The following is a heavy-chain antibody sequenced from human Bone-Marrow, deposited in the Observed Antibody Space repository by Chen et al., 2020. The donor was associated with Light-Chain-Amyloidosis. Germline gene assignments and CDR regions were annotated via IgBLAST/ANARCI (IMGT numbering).Heavy chain of an antibody. CDR2: IRRDGIEK. CDR3: AREDRGAYDI. J-gene: IGHJ3*02. Sequence: EMQLVESGGDLVQPGGSLSLSCEASGFTFSSRWMSWVRKAPGEGLEWVANIRRDGIEKYFVESVRGRFTISRDNAKNSLYLQMNSLRAEDTAVYYCAREDRGAYDIWGQGTMVTVSS. V-gene: IGHV3-7*05. D-gene: IGHD3-10*01. CDR1: GFTFSSRW.